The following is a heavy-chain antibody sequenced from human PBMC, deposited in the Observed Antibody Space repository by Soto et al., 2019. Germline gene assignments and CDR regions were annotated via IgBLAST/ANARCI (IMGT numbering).Heavy chain of an antibody. CDR3: ARQGYYYDSSGYYGY. Sequence: LKISCKGSGYSFTSYWISWVRQMPGKGLEWMGRIDPSDSYTNYSPSFQGHVTISADKSISTAYLQWSSLKASDTAMYYCARQGYYYDSSGYYGYWGQGTLVTVSS. J-gene: IGHJ4*02. CDR2: IDPSDSYT. V-gene: IGHV5-10-1*01. D-gene: IGHD3-22*01. CDR1: GYSFTSYW.